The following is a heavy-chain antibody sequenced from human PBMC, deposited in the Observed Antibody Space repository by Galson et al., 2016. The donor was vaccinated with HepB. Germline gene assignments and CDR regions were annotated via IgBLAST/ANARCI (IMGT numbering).Heavy chain of an antibody. Sequence: SLRLSCAASGFTFGRYAMSWVRQAPGKGLEWVSAISGDGGSTYYAGSVQGRFTSSRDRSTNTMYLRMNSLRTDDTAVYYCARFTQEWLDRVYYFDYWGQGTLVTVSS. J-gene: IGHJ4*02. V-gene: IGHV3-23*01. CDR3: ARFTQEWLDRVYYFDY. CDR1: GFTFGRYA. CDR2: ISGDGGST. D-gene: IGHD6-19*01.